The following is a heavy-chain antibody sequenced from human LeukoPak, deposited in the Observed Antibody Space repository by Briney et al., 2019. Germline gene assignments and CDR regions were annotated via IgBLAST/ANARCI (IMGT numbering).Heavy chain of an antibody. CDR2: IYSGGST. CDR1: GFTVSSNY. J-gene: IGHJ4*02. V-gene: IGHV3-53*01. D-gene: IGHD5-24*01. Sequence: PGGSLRLSCATSGFTVSSNYMSWVRQAPGKGPEWVSVIYSGGSTYYADSVKGRFTISRDNSKNTLYLQMNSLRAEDTAVYYCQGDGYNQDDYWGQGTLVTVSS. CDR3: QGDGYNQDDY.